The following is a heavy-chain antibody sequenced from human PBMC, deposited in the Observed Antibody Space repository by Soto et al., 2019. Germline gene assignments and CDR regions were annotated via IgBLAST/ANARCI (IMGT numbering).Heavy chain of an antibody. CDR1: GFTFNIAW. D-gene: IGHD2-2*01. V-gene: IGHV3-15*01. CDR3: TTGSLPPYTRAEDH. J-gene: IGHJ4*02. Sequence: GGSLRLSCAASGFTFNIAWLSWFRQPPGKGLEWVGRIKSKRAGGTTQDAAPVKDRFTISRDDSKNTLYLQMNSLKTEDTAVYYCTTGSLPPYTRAEDHWGPGTLVTVSS. CDR2: IKSKRAGGTT.